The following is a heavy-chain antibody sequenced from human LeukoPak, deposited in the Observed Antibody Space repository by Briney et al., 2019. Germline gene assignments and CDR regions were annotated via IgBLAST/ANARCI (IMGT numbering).Heavy chain of an antibody. CDR2: ISGSGRGT. J-gene: IGHJ4*02. CDR3: AKDPLVRGVTYDY. Sequence: GGSLRLSCATSGFTFSSHAMTWVRQAPGKGLEWVSAISGSGRGTYYADSVKGRFTISRDNSKNTLYLQMNSLRDEDTAVYYCAKDPLVRGVTYDYWGQGTLVTVSS. V-gene: IGHV3-23*01. D-gene: IGHD3-10*01. CDR1: GFTFSSHA.